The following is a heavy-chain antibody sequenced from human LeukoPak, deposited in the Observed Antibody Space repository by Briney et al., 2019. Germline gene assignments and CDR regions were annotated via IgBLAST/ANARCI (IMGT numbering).Heavy chain of an antibody. D-gene: IGHD1-26*01. Sequence: ASVKVSCKASGYTFTSYGISWVRQAPGQGLWWMGWISAYNGNTNYAQKLQGRVTMTTDTSTSTAYMELRSLRSDDTAVYYCARDGPRGIVGARGAFDIWGQGTMVTVSS. V-gene: IGHV1-18*01. CDR1: GYTFTSYG. J-gene: IGHJ3*02. CDR3: ARDGPRGIVGARGAFDI. CDR2: ISAYNGNT.